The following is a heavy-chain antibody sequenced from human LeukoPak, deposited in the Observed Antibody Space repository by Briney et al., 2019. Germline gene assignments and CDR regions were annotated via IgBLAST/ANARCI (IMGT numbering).Heavy chain of an antibody. CDR3: ARDRADSSGYYGLDY. D-gene: IGHD3-22*01. Sequence: GGSLRLSCAASGFTFSSYGMHWVRQAPGKGLEWVAVISYDGSNKYYADSVKGRFTISRDNSKNTLYLQMNSLRAEDTAVYYCARDRADSSGYYGLDYWGQGTLVTVSS. J-gene: IGHJ4*02. V-gene: IGHV3-30*03. CDR2: ISYDGSNK. CDR1: GFTFSSYG.